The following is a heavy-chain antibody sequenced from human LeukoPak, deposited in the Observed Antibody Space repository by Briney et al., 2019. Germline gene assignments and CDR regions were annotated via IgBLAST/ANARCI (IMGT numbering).Heavy chain of an antibody. CDR2: IWYDGNNK. Sequence: GGSLRLSCTASGFTFSGYGMHWVRQAPDKGLEWVAVIWYDGNNKYYADSVKGRFTISRDNSKNTLYLQMNSLRAEDTAVYYCAKDWGYTTMVSYYFDYWGQGALVTVSS. CDR1: GFTFSGYG. J-gene: IGHJ4*02. V-gene: IGHV3-33*06. CDR3: AKDWGYTTMVSYYFDY. D-gene: IGHD5-18*01.